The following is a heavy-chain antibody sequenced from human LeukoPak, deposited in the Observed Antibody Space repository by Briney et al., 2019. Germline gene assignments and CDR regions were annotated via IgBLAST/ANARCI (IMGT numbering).Heavy chain of an antibody. V-gene: IGHV1-69*05. Sequence: ASVKVSCKASGSTFSSYAISWVRQAPGQGLEWMGGIIPIFGTANYAQKFQGRVTITTDESTSTAYMELSSLRSEDTAVYYCARSASIVVVPAAIGWAFDYWGQGTLVTVSS. D-gene: IGHD2-2*01. CDR3: ARSASIVVVPAAIGWAFDY. CDR1: GSTFSSYA. CDR2: IIPIFGTA. J-gene: IGHJ4*02.